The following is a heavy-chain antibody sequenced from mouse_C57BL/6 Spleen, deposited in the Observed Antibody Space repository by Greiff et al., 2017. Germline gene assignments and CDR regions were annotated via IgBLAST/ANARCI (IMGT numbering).Heavy chain of an antibody. CDR3: ARGGLGYYAMDY. Sequence: QVQLQQPGAELVKPGASVKLSCKASGYTFTSYWMHWVKQRPGQGLEWIGMIHPNSGSTNYTEKFKSKATLTVDTSSSTAYMQLSRLTSEDSAVYYCARGGLGYYAMDYWGQGTSVTVSS. J-gene: IGHJ4*01. CDR1: GYTFTSYW. D-gene: IGHD3-3*01. CDR2: IHPNSGST. V-gene: IGHV1-64*01.